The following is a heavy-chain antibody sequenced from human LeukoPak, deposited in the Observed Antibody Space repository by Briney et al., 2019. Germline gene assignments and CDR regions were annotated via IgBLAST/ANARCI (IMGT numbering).Heavy chain of an antibody. CDR2: INSDGSST. CDR3: ARDQGHKADY. Sequence: GGSLRLSCAASGFTFGIYWMHWVRQVPGKGLVWVSRINSDGSSTTYADSVKGRFTISRDNAKNTLYLQMNSLRAEDTAVYYCARDQGHKADYWGQGTLVTVSS. J-gene: IGHJ4*02. V-gene: IGHV3-74*01. CDR1: GFTFGIYW.